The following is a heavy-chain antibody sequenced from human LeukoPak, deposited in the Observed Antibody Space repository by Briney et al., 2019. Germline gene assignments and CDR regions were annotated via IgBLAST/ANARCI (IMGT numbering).Heavy chain of an antibody. CDR1: GYTFTSYY. CDR3: ARVQTYYDFWSGYFGFDP. V-gene: IGHV1-46*01. J-gene: IGHJ5*02. Sequence: ASVKVSCKASGYTFTSYYMHWVRQAPGQGLEWMGIINPSGGSTSYAQKFQGRVTMTRDTSTSTVYMELSSLRSEDTAVYYCARVQTYYDFWSGYFGFDPWGQGTLVTVSS. D-gene: IGHD3-3*01. CDR2: INPSGGST.